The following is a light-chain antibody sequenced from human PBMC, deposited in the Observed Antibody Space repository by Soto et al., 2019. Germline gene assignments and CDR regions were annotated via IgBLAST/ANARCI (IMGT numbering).Light chain of an antibody. V-gene: IGKV3-15*01. Sequence: EIEMTQSPATLSVSPGERATLSCRASQSVSSNLAWYQQKPGQAPRLLIYGASTRAIGIPARFSGSGSGTEFTLTISSLQSEDFAVYYCQQYNNWPPYTFGQGTKLEIK. CDR2: GAS. J-gene: IGKJ2*01. CDR1: QSVSSN. CDR3: QQYNNWPPYT.